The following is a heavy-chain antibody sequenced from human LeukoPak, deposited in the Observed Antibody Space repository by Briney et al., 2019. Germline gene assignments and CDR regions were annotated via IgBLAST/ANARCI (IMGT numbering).Heavy chain of an antibody. J-gene: IGHJ4*02. D-gene: IGHD3-10*01. Sequence: GGSLRLSCTASGFTFGDYAMSWVRQAPGKGLEWVGFIRSKAYGGTTEYAASVKGRFTISRDDSKSIAYLQMNSLKTEDTAVYYCTRCLGTYYYGSGSSSLDYWGQGTLVTVSS. CDR2: IRSKAYGGTT. V-gene: IGHV3-49*04. CDR1: GFTFGDYA. CDR3: TRCLGTYYYGSGSSSLDY.